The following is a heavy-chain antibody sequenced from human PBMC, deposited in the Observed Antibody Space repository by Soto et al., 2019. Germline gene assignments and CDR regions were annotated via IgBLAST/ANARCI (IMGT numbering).Heavy chain of an antibody. Sequence: XGSLRLSCAASGFTFSSYSMNWVRQAPGKGLEWVSSISSSSSYIYYADSVKGRFTISRDNAKNSLYLQMNSLRAEDTAVYYCARDPNHTGWFDTWGQGTLVTVPQ. CDR2: ISSSSSYI. CDR3: ARDPNHTGWFDT. CDR1: GFTFSSYS. V-gene: IGHV3-21*01. J-gene: IGHJ5*02.